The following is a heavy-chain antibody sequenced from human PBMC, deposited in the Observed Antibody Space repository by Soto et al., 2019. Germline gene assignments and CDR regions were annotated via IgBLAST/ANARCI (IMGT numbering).Heavy chain of an antibody. CDR2: ISAHNGNT. CDR3: ARGRYGDY. V-gene: IGHV1-18*01. J-gene: IGHJ4*02. D-gene: IGHD1-1*01. CDR1: GYAFTTYG. Sequence: QVHLVQSGAEVKKPGASVKVSCQGSGYAFTTYGITWVRQAPGQGLEWMGWISAHNGNTNYAQKLQGRGTVTRDTSTSTAYRERRSLRYDDTAVDYWARGRYGDYWGQGALVTVSS.